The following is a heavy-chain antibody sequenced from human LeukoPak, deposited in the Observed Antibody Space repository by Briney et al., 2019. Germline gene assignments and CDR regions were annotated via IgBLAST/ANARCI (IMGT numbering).Heavy chain of an antibody. J-gene: IGHJ4*02. Sequence: PGRSLRLSCAASGFTFSSYAMHWVRQAPGKGLEWVAVISYDGSNKYYADSVKGRFTISRGNSKNTLYLQMNSLRAEDTAVYYCARGADDSSGYRLDYWGQGTLVTVSS. CDR1: GFTFSSYA. D-gene: IGHD3-22*01. CDR2: ISYDGSNK. CDR3: ARGADDSSGYRLDY. V-gene: IGHV3-30-3*01.